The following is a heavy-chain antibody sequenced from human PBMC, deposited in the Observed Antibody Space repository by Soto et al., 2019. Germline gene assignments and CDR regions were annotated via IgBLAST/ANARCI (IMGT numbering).Heavy chain of an antibody. V-gene: IGHV4-39*01. D-gene: IGHD1-26*01. CDR1: GGSISSSSYY. CDR2: IYYSGST. J-gene: IGHJ1*01. Sequence: PSETLSLTCTVSGGSISSSSYYWGWIRQPPGKGLEWIGSIYYSGSTYYNPSHKSRVTISVDTSKNQFSLKLSSVTAADTAVYYFARHSADRDLSDLWAQGSLVLGSS. CDR3: ARHSADRDLSDL.